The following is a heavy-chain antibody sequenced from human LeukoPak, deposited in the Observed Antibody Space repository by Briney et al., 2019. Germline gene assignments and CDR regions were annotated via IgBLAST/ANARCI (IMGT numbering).Heavy chain of an antibody. J-gene: IGHJ4*02. CDR2: ISSSGSTI. CDR1: GFTFSDYY. V-gene: IGHV3-11*01. CDR3: ARSGGRGRWLQESLFYFDY. Sequence: GGSLRLSCAASGFTFSDYYMSWIRQAPGKGLEWVSYISSSGSTIYYADSVKGRFTISRDNAKNSLYLQMNSLRAEVTAVYYCARSGGRGRWLQESLFYFDYWGQGTLVTVSS. D-gene: IGHD5-24*01.